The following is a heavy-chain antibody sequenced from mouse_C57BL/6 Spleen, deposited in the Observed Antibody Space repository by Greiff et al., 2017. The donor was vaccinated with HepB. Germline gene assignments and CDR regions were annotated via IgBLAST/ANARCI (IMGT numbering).Heavy chain of an antibody. CDR3: ARDYYGSSPAWFAY. D-gene: IGHD1-1*01. V-gene: IGHV1-39*01. Sequence: QLVESGPELVKPGASVKISCKASGYSFTDYNMNWVKQSNGKSLEWIGVINPNYGTTSYNQKFKGKATLTVDQSSSTAYMQLNSLTSEDSAVYYCARDYYGSSPAWFAYWGQGTLVTVSA. CDR2: INPNYGTT. J-gene: IGHJ3*01. CDR1: GYSFTDYN.